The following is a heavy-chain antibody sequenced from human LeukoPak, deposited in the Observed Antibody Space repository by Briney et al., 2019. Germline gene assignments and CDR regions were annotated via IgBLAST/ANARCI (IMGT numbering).Heavy chain of an antibody. D-gene: IGHD3-16*01. V-gene: IGHV4-4*07. CDR2: IYTSGST. J-gene: IGHJ5*02. CDR3: ARARGVIPLTYYDYVWGSYTPPHWFDP. Sequence: SETLSLTCTVSGGSISSYYWSWIRQPAGKGLEWIGRIYTSGSTNYNPSLKSRVTMSVDTSKNQFSLKLSSVTAADTAVYYCARARGVIPLTYYDYVWGSYTPPHWFDPWGQGTLVTVSS. CDR1: GGSISSYY.